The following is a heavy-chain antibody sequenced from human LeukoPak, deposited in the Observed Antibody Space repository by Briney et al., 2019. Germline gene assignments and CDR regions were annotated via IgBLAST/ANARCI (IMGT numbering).Heavy chain of an antibody. CDR1: GFSFSSYN. D-gene: IGHD4/OR15-4a*01. CDR2: ISYDGNIK. CDR3: GRDFVNDAKARFDC. V-gene: IGHV3-30*03. Sequence: GGSLRLSCAASGFSFSSYNFHWVRQAPGKGLQWLGFISYDGNIKYEDSVKDRFTIVRDNSKNTLYLQMNSLRGEDTAIYYCGRDFVNDAKARFDCWGQGTLVTVSS. J-gene: IGHJ4*02.